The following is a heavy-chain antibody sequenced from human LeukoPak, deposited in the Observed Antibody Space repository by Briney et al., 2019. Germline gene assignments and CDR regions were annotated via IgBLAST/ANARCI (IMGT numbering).Heavy chain of an antibody. V-gene: IGHV4-59*01. CDR2: IYYSGST. CDR1: GGSISSYY. Sequence: PSETLSLTCTVSGGSISSYYWSWLRQPPGKGLEWIGYIYYSGSTNYNPSLKSRVTISVDTSKNQFSLKLSSVTAADTAVYYCAREYSQRNIAAAGRDAFDIWGQGTMVTVSS. J-gene: IGHJ3*02. D-gene: IGHD6-13*01. CDR3: AREYSQRNIAAAGRDAFDI.